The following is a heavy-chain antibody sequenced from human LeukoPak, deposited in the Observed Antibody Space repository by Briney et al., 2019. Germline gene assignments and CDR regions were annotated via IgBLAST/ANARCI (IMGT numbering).Heavy chain of an antibody. CDR2: INPSGGST. D-gene: IGHD2-2*01. Sequence: ASVKVSCKASGGTFSSYAISWVRQAPGQGLEWMGIINPSGGSTSYAQKFQGRVTMTRDTSTSTVYMELSSLRSEDTAVYYCAREPPLFYQTQTNFNYWGQGTLVTVSS. CDR1: GGTFSSYA. J-gene: IGHJ4*02. CDR3: AREPPLFYQTQTNFNY. V-gene: IGHV1-46*01.